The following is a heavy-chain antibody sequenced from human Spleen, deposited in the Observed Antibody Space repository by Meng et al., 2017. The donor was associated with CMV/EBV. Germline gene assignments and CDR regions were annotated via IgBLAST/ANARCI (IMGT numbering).Heavy chain of an antibody. CDR3: AREGDCSGGSCTFDY. J-gene: IGHJ4*02. V-gene: IGHV3-7*01. CDR1: GFTFSSYA. D-gene: IGHD2-15*01. Sequence: GGSLRLSCAASGFTFSSYAMSWVRQAPGKGLEWVANIKQDGSEKYYVDSVKGRFTISRDNAKNSLYLQMNSLRAEDTAVYHCAREGDCSGGSCTFDYWGQGTLVTVSS. CDR2: IKQDGSEK.